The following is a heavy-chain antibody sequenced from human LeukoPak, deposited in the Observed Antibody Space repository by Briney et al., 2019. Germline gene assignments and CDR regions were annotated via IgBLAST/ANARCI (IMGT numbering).Heavy chain of an antibody. D-gene: IGHD2-15*01. J-gene: IGHJ3*02. CDR1: GYTFTDYY. CDR3: ARSRLGYCSGGSCYSGAI. V-gene: IGHV1-2*06. Sequence: GASVKVSCKASGYTFTDYYMHWVRQAPGQGLEWMGRINPNSGGTNYAQKFQGRVTMTRDTSISTAYMELSRLRSDDTAVYYCARSRLGYCSGGSCYSGAIWGQGTMVTVSS. CDR2: INPNSGGT.